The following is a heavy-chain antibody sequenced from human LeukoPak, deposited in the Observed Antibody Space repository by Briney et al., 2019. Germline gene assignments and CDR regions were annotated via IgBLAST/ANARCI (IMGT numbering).Heavy chain of an antibody. Sequence: SETLSLTCTVSGASISNFYRYWIRQSPGKGLESIGHIRYGGRTNYNPSLESRLTISLDTSKNQVSLTLSSVTAADTAVYFCARRVVGTGWGQENWLDPWGQGTLVTVSS. V-gene: IGHV4-59*01. CDR3: ARRVVGTGWGQENWLDP. CDR1: GASISNFY. CDR2: IRYGGRT. D-gene: IGHD1-26*01. J-gene: IGHJ5*02.